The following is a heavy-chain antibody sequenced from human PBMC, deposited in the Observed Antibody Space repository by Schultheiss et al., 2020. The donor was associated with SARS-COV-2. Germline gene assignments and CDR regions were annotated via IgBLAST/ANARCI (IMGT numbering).Heavy chain of an antibody. D-gene: IGHD6-25*01. CDR2: ISYDGSNK. CDR1: GFTFSSYA. J-gene: IGHJ4*02. CDR3: ARSPSG. Sequence: GGSLRLSCAASGFTFSSYAMHWVRQAPGKGLEWVAVISYDGSNKYYADSVKGRFTISRDSSRNTLYLQMNNLRADDTAVYYCARSPSGWGQGTLVTVSS. V-gene: IGHV3-30*14.